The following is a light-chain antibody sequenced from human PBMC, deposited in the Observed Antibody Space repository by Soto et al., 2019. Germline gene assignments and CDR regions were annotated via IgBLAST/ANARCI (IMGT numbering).Light chain of an antibody. CDR1: ISDIGVYNY. J-gene: IGLJ1*01. CDR2: EVN. Sequence: HSVMTQAASVCGSPGQAVTFSCTGSISDIGVYNYVSWYQQHPGKAPKLMIYEVNNRPSGVSNRFSGSKYGNTASLTISGLQAQDEADYYCSSYTTSNTYVFGTGTKVTVL. CDR3: SSYTTSNTYV. V-gene: IGLV2-14*01.